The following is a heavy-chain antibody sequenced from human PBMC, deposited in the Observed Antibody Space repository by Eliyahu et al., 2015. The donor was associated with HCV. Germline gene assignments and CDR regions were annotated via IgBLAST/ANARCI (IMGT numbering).Heavy chain of an antibody. V-gene: IGHV3-21*01. Sequence: EVQLVESGGGLVKPGGSLRLSCAASGFTFSSYSMNWVRQAPGKGLEGVSSISSSSSYIYYADSVKGRFTISRDNAKNSLYLQMNSLRAEDTAVYYCARDGSRGCSGGSCYSGYYYYYGMDVWGQGTTVTVSS. CDR1: GFTFSSYS. CDR2: ISSSSSYI. J-gene: IGHJ6*02. D-gene: IGHD2-15*01. CDR3: ARDGSRGCSGGSCYSGYYYYYGMDV.